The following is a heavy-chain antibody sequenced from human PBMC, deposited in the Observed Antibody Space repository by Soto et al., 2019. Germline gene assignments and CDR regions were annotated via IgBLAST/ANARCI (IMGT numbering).Heavy chain of an antibody. J-gene: IGHJ4*02. Sequence: QVQLVESGGGVVQPGRSLRLSCAASGFTFSSYAMHWVRQAPGKGLEWVAVISYDGSNKYYADSVKGRFTISRDNSKNTLYLQMNSLRAEDTAVYYCARDKGIAAAASDYWGQGTLVTVSS. CDR2: ISYDGSNK. D-gene: IGHD6-13*01. CDR1: GFTFSSYA. V-gene: IGHV3-30-3*01. CDR3: ARDKGIAAAASDY.